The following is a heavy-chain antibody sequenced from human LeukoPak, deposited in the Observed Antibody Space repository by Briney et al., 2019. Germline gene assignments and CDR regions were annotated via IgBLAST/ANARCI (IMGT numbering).Heavy chain of an antibody. D-gene: IGHD3-22*01. CDR3: ARDAVWGYYDSSGYYPLDY. CDR1: GFTFSSYA. Sequence: GESLRLSCAASGFTFSSYAMHWVCQAPGKGLEWVSYISGSGSTIYYADSVKGRFTISRDNAKNSLYLQMNSLRAEDTAVYYCARDAVWGYYDSSGYYPLDYWGQGTLVTVSS. CDR2: ISGSGSTI. V-gene: IGHV3-48*01. J-gene: IGHJ4*02.